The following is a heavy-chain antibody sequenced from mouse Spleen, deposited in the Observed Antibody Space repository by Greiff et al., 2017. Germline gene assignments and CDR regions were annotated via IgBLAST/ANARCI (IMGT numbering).Heavy chain of an antibody. CDR2: IDPSDSYT. CDR1: GYTFTSYW. CDR3: ARRGYGPY. D-gene: IGHD2-10*02. V-gene: IGHV1-50*01. Sequence: VQLQQPGAELVKPGASVKLSCKASGYTFTSYWMQWVKQRPGQGLEWIGEIDPSDSYTNYNQKFKGKATLTVDTSSSTAYMQLSSLTSEDSAVYYCARRGYGPYWGQGTSVTVSS. J-gene: IGHJ4*01.